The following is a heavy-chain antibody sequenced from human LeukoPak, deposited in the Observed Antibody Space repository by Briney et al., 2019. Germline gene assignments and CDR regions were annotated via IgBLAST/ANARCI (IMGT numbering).Heavy chain of an antibody. CDR3: ARGLFLSGYLDAFDI. Sequence: KTGGSLRLSCAASGFTFSTYSMNWVRQAPGKGLEWVSSISHSSGYIYYADSVKGRCTISRDGSKNTLYLQMNSLRVEDTAVYYCARGLFLSGYLDAFDIWGQGTVVTVSS. V-gene: IGHV3-21*04. CDR2: ISHSSGYI. D-gene: IGHD3-22*01. CDR1: GFTFSTYS. J-gene: IGHJ3*02.